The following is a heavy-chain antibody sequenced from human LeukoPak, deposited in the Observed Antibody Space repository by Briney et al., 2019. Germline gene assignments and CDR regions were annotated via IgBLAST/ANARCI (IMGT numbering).Heavy chain of an antibody. Sequence: ASVKVSCKASGYTFTSYYMHWVRQAPGQGLEWMGIINPSGGSTSYAQKFQGRVTMTRDTSTSTVYMELSSLRSEDTAVYYCARDNLITVTTRDNWFDPWGQGTLVTVSS. CDR1: GYTFTSYY. CDR3: ARDNLITVTTRDNWFDP. D-gene: IGHD4-17*01. V-gene: IGHV1-46*01. CDR2: INPSGGST. J-gene: IGHJ5*02.